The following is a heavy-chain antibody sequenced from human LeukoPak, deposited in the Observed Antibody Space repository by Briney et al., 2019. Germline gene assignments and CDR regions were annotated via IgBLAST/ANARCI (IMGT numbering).Heavy chain of an antibody. Sequence: SETLSLTCTVSGGSISSYYWSWIRQPPGQGLEWIGNIFYSGSTNYTPSLKSRVTISVDTAKNQFFLKLSSVTAADTAVYYCARQGGLYFSIWGQRTMVTVSS. J-gene: IGHJ3*02. V-gene: IGHV4-59*08. D-gene: IGHD2-2*02. CDR3: ARQGGLYFSI. CDR2: IFYSGST. CDR1: GGSISSYY.